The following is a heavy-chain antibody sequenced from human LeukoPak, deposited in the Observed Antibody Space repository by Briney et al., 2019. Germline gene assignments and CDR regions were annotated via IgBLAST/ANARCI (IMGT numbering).Heavy chain of an antibody. CDR1: GYTFTSYG. Sequence: EASVEVSCKASGYTFTSYGISWVRQAPGQGLEWMGWISAYNGNTNYAQKLQGRVTMTTDTSTSTAYMELRSLRSDDTAVYYCARGLGSWLNGYYFDYWGQGTLVTVSS. D-gene: IGHD6-13*01. J-gene: IGHJ4*02. CDR2: ISAYNGNT. V-gene: IGHV1-18*01. CDR3: ARGLGSWLNGYYFDY.